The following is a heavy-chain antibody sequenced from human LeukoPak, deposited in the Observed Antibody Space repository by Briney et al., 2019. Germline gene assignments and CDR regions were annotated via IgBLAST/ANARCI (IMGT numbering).Heavy chain of an antibody. D-gene: IGHD6-13*01. V-gene: IGHV3-30*02. CDR2: IRYDGSNK. Sequence: QAGGSLRLSCAASGFTFSSYGMHWVRQAPGKGLEWVAFIRYDGSNKYYADSVKGRFTISRDNSKNTLYLQMNSLRAEDTAVYYCAKDPHRGAAAGTPLFYYWGQGTLVTVSS. CDR3: AKDPHRGAAAGTPLFYY. J-gene: IGHJ4*02. CDR1: GFTFSSYG.